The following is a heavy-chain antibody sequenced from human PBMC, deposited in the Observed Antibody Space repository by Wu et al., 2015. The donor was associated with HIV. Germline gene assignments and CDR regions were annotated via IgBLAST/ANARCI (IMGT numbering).Heavy chain of an antibody. V-gene: IGHV1-69*05. J-gene: IGHJ4*02. Sequence: QVQLVQSGAEVKKPGSSVKVSCKASGGTFSNYAITWVRQAPGQGLEWMGGNIPFFGSPNYAQKFQGRVTITTDESTSTVYMELSSLRSEDTAVYYCARDRGSDYYDSSGYYPLPVYWAEGTLVTVSS. CDR3: ARDRGSDYYDSSGYYPLPVY. D-gene: IGHD3-22*01. CDR2: NIPFFGSP. CDR1: GGTFSNYA.